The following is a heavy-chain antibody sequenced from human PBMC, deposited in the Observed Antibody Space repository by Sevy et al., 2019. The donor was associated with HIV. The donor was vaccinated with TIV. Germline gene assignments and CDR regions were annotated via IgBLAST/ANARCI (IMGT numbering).Heavy chain of an antibody. Sequence: GGSLRLSCAASGFTFNEYYMSWIRQAPGKGLEWVSYISSRSSYTNYAASVKGRFTISRDNAKNSLYLQMNSLRAEDTAVYYCARKMELLVPDYWGQGTLVTVSS. J-gene: IGHJ4*02. CDR2: ISSRSSYT. CDR3: ARKMELLVPDY. CDR1: GFTFNEYY. V-gene: IGHV3-11*06. D-gene: IGHD2-21*02.